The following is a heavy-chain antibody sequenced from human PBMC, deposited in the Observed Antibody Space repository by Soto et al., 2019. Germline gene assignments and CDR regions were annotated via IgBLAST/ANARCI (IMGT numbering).Heavy chain of an antibody. D-gene: IGHD1-1*01. V-gene: IGHV1-18*01. J-gene: IGHJ6*03. CDR3: ARKVGSGGYYYYYMDV. CDR2: ISAYNGNT. Sequence: ASVKVSCKASGYTFTSYGISWVRQAPGQGLEWMGWISAYNGNTNYAQKLQGRVTMTTDTSTSTAYMELRSLRSDDTAVYYCARKVGSGGYYYYYMDVWGTGTTVTVSS. CDR1: GYTFTSYG.